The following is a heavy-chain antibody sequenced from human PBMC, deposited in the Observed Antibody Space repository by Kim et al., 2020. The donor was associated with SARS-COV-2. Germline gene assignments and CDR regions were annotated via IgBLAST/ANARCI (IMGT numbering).Heavy chain of an antibody. D-gene: IGHD3-10*01. V-gene: IGHV3-23*01. J-gene: IGHJ4*02. CDR1: GFTFSSYA. CDR3: AKTQRPMVRGVIITWVFDY. Sequence: GGSLRLSCAASGFTFSSYAMSWVRQAPGKGLEWVSAISGSGGSTYYADSVKGRFTISRDNSKNTLYLQMNSLRAEDTAVYYCAKTQRPMVRGVIITWVFDYWGQGTLVTVSS. CDR2: ISGSGGST.